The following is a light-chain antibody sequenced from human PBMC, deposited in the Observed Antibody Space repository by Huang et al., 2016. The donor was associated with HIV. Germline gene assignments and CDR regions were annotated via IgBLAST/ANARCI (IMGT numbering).Light chain of an antibody. J-gene: IGKJ1*01. Sequence: EIVLTQSPGTLSLSPGERATLSCRASQSVSSSYLAWYQQKPGQDPRLLVYGASSRATGIPDRFSGSGSGTDFTLTISRLEPEDFAVYYCQQYGSSLWTFGQGTKVEIK. CDR3: QQYGSSLWT. CDR2: GAS. CDR1: QSVSSSY. V-gene: IGKV3-20*01.